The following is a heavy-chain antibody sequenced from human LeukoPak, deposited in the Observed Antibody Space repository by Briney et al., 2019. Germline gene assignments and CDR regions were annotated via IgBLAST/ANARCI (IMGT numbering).Heavy chain of an antibody. D-gene: IGHD3-22*01. V-gene: IGHV3-53*01. J-gene: IGHJ4*02. CDR2: IYSGGST. CDR1: GFTVSSNY. Sequence: GGSLRLSCAASGFTVSSNYMSWVRQAPGKGLEWVSVIYSGGSTYYADSVKGRFTISRDNSKNTLYLQMNSLRAEDTAVYYCARANYYDSSGYSYYFDYWGQGTLVTVSS. CDR3: ARANYYDSSGYSYYFDY.